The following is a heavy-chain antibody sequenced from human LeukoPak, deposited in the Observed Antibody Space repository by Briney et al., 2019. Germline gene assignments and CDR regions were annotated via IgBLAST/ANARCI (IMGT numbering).Heavy chain of an antibody. Sequence: GGSLRLSCAASGFTFSNYWMSWLRQAPGKGLEWVANIKQDGSEKYYVDSVKGRFTIFRDDAKNSLYLQMNSLRAEDTAVYYCARKAYGMDVWGKGTTVTVSS. CDR1: GFTFSNYW. CDR3: ARKAYGMDV. CDR2: IKQDGSEK. J-gene: IGHJ6*04. V-gene: IGHV3-7*03.